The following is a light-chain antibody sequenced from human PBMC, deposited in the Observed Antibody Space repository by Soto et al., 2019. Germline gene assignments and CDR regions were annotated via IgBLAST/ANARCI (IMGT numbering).Light chain of an antibody. CDR2: AAS. J-gene: IGKJ4*01. CDR1: QGIRND. CDR3: LQHNNYPPLT. V-gene: IGKV1-17*01. Sequence: DIQMTQSPSSLSASVGDRVIITCRASQGIRNDLAWYQQKPGKAPKRLIYAASSVPTGISLRFSGSGSGTEFTLTISSQQPEDFATYYCLQHNNYPPLTFGGGTKVEIK.